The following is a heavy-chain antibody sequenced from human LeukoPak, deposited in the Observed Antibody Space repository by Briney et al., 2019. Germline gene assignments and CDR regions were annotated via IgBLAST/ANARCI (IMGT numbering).Heavy chain of an antibody. D-gene: IGHD3-3*01. CDR3: ARTYYDFWSGALGY. V-gene: IGHV1-18*01. CDR1: GYTFTSYG. CDR2: ISAYNGNT. J-gene: IGHJ4*02. Sequence: ASVKVSCKASGYTFTSYGISWVRQAPGQGLEWMGWISAYNGNTNYAQKLQGRVTMTTDTSTSTAYMELRSLRSDDTAVYYCARTYYDFWSGALGYWGQGTLVTVSS.